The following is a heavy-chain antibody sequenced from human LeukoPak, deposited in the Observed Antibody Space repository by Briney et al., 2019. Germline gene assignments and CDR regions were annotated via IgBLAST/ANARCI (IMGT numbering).Heavy chain of an antibody. J-gene: IGHJ5*02. V-gene: IGHV4-34*01. CDR3: ASSAVLVGATRALPFDP. D-gene: IGHD1-26*01. Sequence: PSETLSLTCAVYGGSFSGYYWSWIRQPPGKGLEWIGEINHSGSTNYNPSLKSRVTISVDTSKNQFSLKLSSVTAADTAVYYCASSAVLVGATRALPFDPWGQGTLVTVSS. CDR2: INHSGST. CDR1: GGSFSGYY.